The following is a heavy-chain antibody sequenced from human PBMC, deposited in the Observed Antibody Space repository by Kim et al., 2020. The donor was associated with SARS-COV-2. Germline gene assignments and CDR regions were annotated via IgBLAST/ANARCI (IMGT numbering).Heavy chain of an antibody. CDR2: INHSGST. J-gene: IGHJ6*02. Sequence: SETLSLTCAVYGGSFSGYYWSWIRQPPGKGLEWIGEINHSGSTNYNPSLKSRVTISVDTSKNQFSLKLSSVTAADTAVYYCARGPNTIFGVVPFGYYYYGMDVWGQGTTVTVSS. CDR3: ARGPNTIFGVVPFGYYYYGMDV. D-gene: IGHD3-3*01. CDR1: GGSFSGYY. V-gene: IGHV4-34*01.